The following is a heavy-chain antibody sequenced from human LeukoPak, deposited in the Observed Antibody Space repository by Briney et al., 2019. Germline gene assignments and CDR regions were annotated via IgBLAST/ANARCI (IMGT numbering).Heavy chain of an antibody. D-gene: IGHD3-9*01. V-gene: IGHV3-33*01. CDR2: IWYDGSNK. Sequence: SGGSLRLSCAASGFTFSSYGMHWVRQAPGKGLEWVAVIWYDGSNKYYADSVKGRFTISRDNAKNSLYLQMNSVRAEDTAVCYCARDHYYVILSGYSPSDYWGQGTRVTVSP. CDR1: GFTFSSYG. CDR3: ARDHYYVILSGYSPSDY. J-gene: IGHJ4*02.